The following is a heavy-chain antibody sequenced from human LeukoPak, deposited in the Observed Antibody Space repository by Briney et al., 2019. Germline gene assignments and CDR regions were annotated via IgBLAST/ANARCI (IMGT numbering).Heavy chain of an antibody. J-gene: IGHJ3*02. Sequence: SETLSLTCTVSGSSISSGNYCWSWIRQPPGKGWEWIGYIYDSGTTYYNPSLKSRVTISVDSTNNQFSLRLSSVTAADTAVDYCVRKGQDDLYVAFDIWGQGTMVTVSS. CDR3: VRKGQDDLYVAFDI. CDR1: GSSISSGNYC. CDR2: IYDSGTT. D-gene: IGHD3-3*01. V-gene: IGHV4-30-2*01.